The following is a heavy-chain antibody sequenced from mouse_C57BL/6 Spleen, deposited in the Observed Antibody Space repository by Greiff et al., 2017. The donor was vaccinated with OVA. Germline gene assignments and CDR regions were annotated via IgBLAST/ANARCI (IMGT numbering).Heavy chain of an antibody. Sequence: DVKLVESGGDLVKPGGSLKLSCAASGFTFRSYGMSWVRQTPDKRLEWVATISSGGSYTYYPDSVKGRFTISRDNAKNTLYLQMSSLKSEDTAMYYCAGDYGSSPWFAYWGQGTLVTVSA. D-gene: IGHD1-1*01. CDR2: ISSGGSYT. CDR3: AGDYGSSPWFAY. CDR1: GFTFRSYG. J-gene: IGHJ3*01. V-gene: IGHV5-6*02.